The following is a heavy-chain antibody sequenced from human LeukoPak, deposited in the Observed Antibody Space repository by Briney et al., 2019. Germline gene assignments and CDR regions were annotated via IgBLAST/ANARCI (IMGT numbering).Heavy chain of an antibody. V-gene: IGHV3-7*01. Sequence: GGSLRLSCAASGFTFSSSWMSWVRQAPGKGLEWVANIKQDGNEKYYVDSVKGRFTISRDNAKNSLYLQMNSLRTDDTAVYYCEREGPFDYWGQGTLVTVSS. J-gene: IGHJ4*02. CDR1: GFTFSSSW. CDR3: EREGPFDY. CDR2: IKQDGNEK.